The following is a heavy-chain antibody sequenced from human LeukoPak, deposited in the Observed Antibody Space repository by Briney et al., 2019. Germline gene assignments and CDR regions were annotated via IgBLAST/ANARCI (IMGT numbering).Heavy chain of an antibody. CDR2: INHSGST. CDR1: GGSFSGYY. J-gene: IGHJ3*02. CDR3: ARRDDAFDI. V-gene: IGHV4-34*01. Sequence: SETLSLTCAVYGGSFSGYYWSWIRQPPGKGLEWIGEINHSGSTNYNPSLKSRVTISVDTSKNQFSLKLSSVTAADTAVYYCARRDDAFDIWGQGTMVTVSS.